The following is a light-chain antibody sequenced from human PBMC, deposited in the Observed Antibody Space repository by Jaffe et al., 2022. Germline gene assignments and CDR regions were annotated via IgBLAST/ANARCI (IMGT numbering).Light chain of an antibody. CDR2: KAS. Sequence: DIQMTQSPSTLPASVGDRVTITCRASQSITVWLAWYQQKPGKAPKLLISKASALDGGVPSRFSGSGSGTEFTLTISTLQPDDFATYYCQQYNSYPHTFGQGTTLEMK. CDR3: QQYNSYPHT. V-gene: IGKV1-5*03. CDR1: QSITVW. J-gene: IGKJ2*01.